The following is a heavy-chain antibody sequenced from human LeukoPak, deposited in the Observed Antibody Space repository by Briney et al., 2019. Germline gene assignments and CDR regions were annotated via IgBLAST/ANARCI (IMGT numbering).Heavy chain of an antibody. CDR1: GGSISSSSYY. J-gene: IGHJ4*02. V-gene: IGHV4-39*01. CDR3: ASLGAYCGGYCYPTFDY. D-gene: IGHD2-21*02. Sequence: SETLSLTCTVSGGSISSSSYYWGWIRQPPGKGLEWIGSIYYSGSTYYNPSLKSRVTISVDTSKNQFSLKLSSVTAADTAVYYCASLGAYCGGYCYPTFDYWGQGTLVTVSS. CDR2: IYYSGST.